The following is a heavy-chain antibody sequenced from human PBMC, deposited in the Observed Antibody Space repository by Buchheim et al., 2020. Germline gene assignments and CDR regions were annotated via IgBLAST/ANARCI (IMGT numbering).Heavy chain of an antibody. CDR3: ARDLRGIAAAGMGPGARYYYGMDV. CDR2: IKQDGSEK. Sequence: EVQLVESGGGLVQPGGSLRLSCAASGFTFSSYWMSWVRQAPGEGLEWVANIKQDGSEKYYVDSVKGRFTISRDNAKNSLYLQMNSLRAEDTAVYYCARDLRGIAAAGMGPGARYYYGMDVWGQGTT. CDR1: GFTFSSYW. V-gene: IGHV3-7*01. D-gene: IGHD6-13*01. J-gene: IGHJ6*02.